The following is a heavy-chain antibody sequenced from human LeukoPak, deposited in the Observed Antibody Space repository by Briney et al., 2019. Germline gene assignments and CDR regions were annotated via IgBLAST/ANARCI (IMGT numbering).Heavy chain of an antibody. CDR3: ARDRKGSSYERRYYCYMDV. CDR2: ISGSGATA. D-gene: IGHD3-16*01. Sequence: GGSLRLSCTASELIFTNYAMTWVRQAPGKGLEWVSTISGSGATAYYADSVKGRFTISRDNSKNTLYLQMNSLRAEDTAVYYCARDRKGSSYERRYYCYMDVWGKGTTVTISS. CDR1: ELIFTNYA. V-gene: IGHV3-23*01. J-gene: IGHJ6*03.